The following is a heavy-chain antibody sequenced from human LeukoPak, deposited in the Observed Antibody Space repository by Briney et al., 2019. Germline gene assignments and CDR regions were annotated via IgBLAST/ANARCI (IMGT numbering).Heavy chain of an antibody. CDR2: IYTSGST. V-gene: IGHV4-4*07. J-gene: IGHJ5*02. CDR1: GGSISSYY. Sequence: PSETLSLTCTVSGGSISSYYWSWIRQPAGKGLEWIGRIYTSGSTNYNPSLKSRVTISVDTSKNQFSLKLSSVTAADTAVYYCARDVVAASGNWFDPWGQGTLVTVSS. CDR3: ARDVVAASGNWFDP. D-gene: IGHD2-15*01.